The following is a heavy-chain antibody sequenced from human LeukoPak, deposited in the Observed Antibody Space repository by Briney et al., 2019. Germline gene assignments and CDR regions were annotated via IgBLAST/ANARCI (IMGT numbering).Heavy chain of an antibody. J-gene: IGHJ4*02. CDR2: ISSSGSTI. CDR1: GFTFSDYY. CDR3: ATPVDTAMVTPFDY. D-gene: IGHD5-18*01. V-gene: IGHV3-11*04. Sequence: GSLRLSCAASGFTFSDYYMSWIRQAPGKGLECVSYISSSGSTIYYADSVKGRFTISRDNAKNSLYLQMNSLRAEDTAVYYCATPVDTAMVTPFDYWGQGTLVTVSS.